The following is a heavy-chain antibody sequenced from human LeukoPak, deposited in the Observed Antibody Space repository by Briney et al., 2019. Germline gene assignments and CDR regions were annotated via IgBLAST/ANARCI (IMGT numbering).Heavy chain of an antibody. CDR1: GYTFSSYY. CDR3: ARGRDGYINRNFFDP. V-gene: IGHV1-2*02. Sequence: PVASLKLSCTASGYTFSSYYIHWVRQAPGKGLEWVACIKPNGGDTYYAHKVQGGVTMTRDTSISTTYVELSRLRSDDTAVYYCARGRDGYINRNFFDPWGQGTLVTVSS. CDR2: IKPNGGDT. J-gene: IGHJ5*02. D-gene: IGHD5-24*01.